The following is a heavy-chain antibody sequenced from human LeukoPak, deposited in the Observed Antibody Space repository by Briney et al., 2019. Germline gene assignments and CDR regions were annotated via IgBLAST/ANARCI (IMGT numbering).Heavy chain of an antibody. Sequence: GASVKVSCKASGGTFSGYAISWVRQAPGQGLEWMGGIIPIFGTANYAQKFQGRVTITTDESTSTAYMELSSLRSEDTAVYYCARDLGVAARPDYYYYMDVWGKGTTVTVSS. J-gene: IGHJ6*03. CDR1: GGTFSGYA. V-gene: IGHV1-69*05. D-gene: IGHD6-6*01. CDR3: ARDLGVAARPDYYYYMDV. CDR2: IIPIFGTA.